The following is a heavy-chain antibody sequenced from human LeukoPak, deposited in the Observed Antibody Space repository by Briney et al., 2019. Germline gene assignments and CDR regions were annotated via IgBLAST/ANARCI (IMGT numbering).Heavy chain of an antibody. Sequence: GGSLRLSCAASGFTFSSYSMNWVRQAPGKGLGWVSSISSSSSYIYYADSVKGRFTISRDNAKNSLYLQMNSLRAEDTAVYYCARDIYDRCFDYWGQGTLVTVSS. V-gene: IGHV3-21*01. CDR3: ARDIYDRCFDY. CDR1: GFTFSSYS. J-gene: IGHJ4*02. CDR2: ISSSSSYI. D-gene: IGHD3-3*01.